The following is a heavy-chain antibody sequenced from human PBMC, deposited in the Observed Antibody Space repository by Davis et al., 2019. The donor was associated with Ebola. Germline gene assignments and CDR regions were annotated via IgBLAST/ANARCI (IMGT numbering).Heavy chain of an antibody. CDR2: ISGSGGST. J-gene: IGHJ6*02. V-gene: IGHV3-23*01. CDR3: ARDSDYGYYHGMDV. D-gene: IGHD4-17*01. Sequence: GGSLRLSCAASGFTFSSYAMSWVRQAPGKGLEWVSAISGSGGSTYYADSVKGRFTISRDDSKNTLYLQMNSLRAEDTAVYYCARDSDYGYYHGMDVWGQGTTVTVSS. CDR1: GFTFSSYA.